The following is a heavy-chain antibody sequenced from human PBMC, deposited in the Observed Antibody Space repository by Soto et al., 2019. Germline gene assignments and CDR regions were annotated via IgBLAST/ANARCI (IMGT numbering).Heavy chain of an antibody. D-gene: IGHD6-13*01. V-gene: IGHV1-69*06. J-gene: IGHJ6*02. CDR3: ARMGSSSPPYYYGMDV. Sequence: SVKVSCKASGGTFSSYAISWVRQAPGQGLEWMGGIIPIFGTANYAQKFQGRVTITADKSTSTAYMELSSLRSEDTAVYYCARMGSSSPPYYYGMDVWGQGTTVTVS. CDR2: IIPIFGTA. CDR1: GGTFSSYA.